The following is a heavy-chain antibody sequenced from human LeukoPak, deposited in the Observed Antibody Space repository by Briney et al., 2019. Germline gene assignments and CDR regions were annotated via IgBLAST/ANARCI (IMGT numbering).Heavy chain of an antibody. Sequence: PGASLRLSCAASGFTFSSCAMSWVRQAPGKGLEWVSAISGSGGSTYYADSVKGRFTISRDNSKNTLYLQMNSLRAEDTAVYYCAKDRRGSYGRGLDYWGQGTLVTVSS. J-gene: IGHJ4*02. CDR1: GFTFSSCA. CDR3: AKDRRGSYGRGLDY. CDR2: ISGSGGST. D-gene: IGHD1-26*01. V-gene: IGHV3-23*01.